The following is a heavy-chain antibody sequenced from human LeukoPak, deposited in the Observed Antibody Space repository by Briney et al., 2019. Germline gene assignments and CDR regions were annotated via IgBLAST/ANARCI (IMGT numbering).Heavy chain of an antibody. D-gene: IGHD3-22*01. Sequence: PGGSLRLSCAASGFTSSSYGMHWVRQAPGKGLEWVAVISYDGSNKYYADSVKGRFTISRDNSKNTLYLQMNSLRAEDTAVYYCAKDLSSGSYYFDYWGQGTLVTVSS. CDR1: GFTSSSYG. V-gene: IGHV3-30*18. J-gene: IGHJ4*02. CDR2: ISYDGSNK. CDR3: AKDLSSGSYYFDY.